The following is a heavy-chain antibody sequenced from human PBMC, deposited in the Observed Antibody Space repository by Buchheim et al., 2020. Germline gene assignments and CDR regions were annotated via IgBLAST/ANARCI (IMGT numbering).Heavy chain of an antibody. Sequence: QVQLQESGPGLVKPSGTLSLTCAVSGGSISSSNWWSWVRQPPGKGLEWIGEIYHSGSTNYNPSLKSRVTISVDTSKNQFSLKLSSVTAADTAVYYCARDHKARSSSWYLHGYYYYGMDVWGQGTT. CDR2: IYHSGST. CDR1: GGSISSSNW. V-gene: IGHV4-4*02. J-gene: IGHJ6*02. D-gene: IGHD6-13*01. CDR3: ARDHKARSSSWYLHGYYYYGMDV.